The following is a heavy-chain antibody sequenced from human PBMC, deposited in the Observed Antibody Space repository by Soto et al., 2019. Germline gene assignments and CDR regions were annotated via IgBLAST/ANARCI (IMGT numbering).Heavy chain of an antibody. Sequence: EVQLLESGGGLVQPEGSLRLSCAASGFTFNTYAMSWVRQAPGKGLEWVSGISGGGGTTYYADSVKGRFTISRDNSKNTVYLQVNSLRAEDTAVYYCAKDQAGAGTISRYFQDWGQGTLVTVSS. CDR1: GFTFNTYA. V-gene: IGHV3-23*01. CDR3: AKDQAGAGTISRYFQD. D-gene: IGHD6-13*01. J-gene: IGHJ1*01. CDR2: ISGGGGTT.